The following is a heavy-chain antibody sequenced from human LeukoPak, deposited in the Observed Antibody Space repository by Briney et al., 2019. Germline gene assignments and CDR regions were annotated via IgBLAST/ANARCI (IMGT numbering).Heavy chain of an antibody. CDR1: GDTFTAYY. D-gene: IGHD3-22*01. CDR2: ITPNSGGT. J-gene: IGHJ4*02. CDR3: ARGAHYHDSSEGYDY. V-gene: IGHV1-2*02. Sequence: GASVKVSCKASGDTFTAYYMHWVRQAPGQGLEWMGWITPNSGGTNYAQKLQGRVTMTRDTSISTAYMELSRLRSHDTAVYYCARGAHYHDSSEGYDYWGQGTLVTVSS.